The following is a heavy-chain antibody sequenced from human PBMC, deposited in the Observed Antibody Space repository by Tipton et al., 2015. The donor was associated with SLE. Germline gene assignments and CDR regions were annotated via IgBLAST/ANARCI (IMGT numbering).Heavy chain of an antibody. CDR3: ARMSAGAWYFDL. V-gene: IGHV4-39*01. D-gene: IGHD6-19*01. CDR1: GGSISSTSYY. J-gene: IGHJ2*01. Sequence: TLSLTCTVSGGSISSTSYYWGCIRQPPGKGLEWIGSIYYSGSTYYNPSLKGRVTISVDTSKNQFSLKLSSVTAADTAVYYCARMSAGAWYFDLWGRGTLVTVSS. CDR2: IYYSGST.